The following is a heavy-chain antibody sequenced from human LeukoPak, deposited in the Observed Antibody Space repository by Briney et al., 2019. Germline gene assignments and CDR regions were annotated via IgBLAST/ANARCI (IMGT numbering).Heavy chain of an antibody. CDR3: ARGSYGDGYYFDY. CDR1: GGSVSSGSYY. D-gene: IGHD3-10*01. Sequence: PSETLSLTCTVSGGSVSSGSYYWSWIRQPPGKGLEWIGYIYYSGSTNYNPSLKSRVTISVDTSKNQFSLKLSSVTAADTAVYYCARGSYGDGYYFDYWGQGTLVTVSS. J-gene: IGHJ4*02. CDR2: IYYSGST. V-gene: IGHV4-61*01.